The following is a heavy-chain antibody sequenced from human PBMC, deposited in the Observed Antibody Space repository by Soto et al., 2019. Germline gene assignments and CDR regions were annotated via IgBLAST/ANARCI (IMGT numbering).Heavy chain of an antibody. J-gene: IGHJ3*02. CDR2: TYYRSKWYN. V-gene: IGHV6-1*01. CDR1: GDSVSSNSAA. CDR3: ARDFPENYYDSSGYTTTRYAFDI. D-gene: IGHD3-22*01. Sequence: SQTLSLPCAISGDSVSSNSAAWNWIRQSPSRGLEWLGRTYYRSKWYNDYAVSVKSRITINPDTSKNQFSLQLNSVTPEDTAVYYCARDFPENYYDSSGYTTTRYAFDIWGQGTMVTVSS.